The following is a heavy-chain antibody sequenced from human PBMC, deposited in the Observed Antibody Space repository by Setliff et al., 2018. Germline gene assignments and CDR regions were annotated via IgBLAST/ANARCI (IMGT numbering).Heavy chain of an antibody. CDR2: IIPIFGTA. V-gene: IGHV1-69*05. Sequence: SVKVSCKASGGTFSSYAISWARQAPGQGLEWMGGIIPIFGTANYAQKFQGRVTITTDESTSTAYMELSSLRSEDTAVYYCARDEAYGMDVWGQGTTVTVSS. J-gene: IGHJ6*02. CDR3: ARDEAYGMDV. CDR1: GGTFSSYA.